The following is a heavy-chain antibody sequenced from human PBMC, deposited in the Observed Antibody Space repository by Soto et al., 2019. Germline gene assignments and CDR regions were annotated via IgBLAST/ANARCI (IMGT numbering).Heavy chain of an antibody. D-gene: IGHD3-10*01. V-gene: IGHV1-18*04. CDR1: GYTFTSYG. CDR3: ARDPIFGSGTYYNV. Sequence: QVLLVQSGAEVRQPGASVKVSCKASGYTFTSYGVSWLRQAPGQGLEWMGWISAYNGNTNYAQKLQGRGTMTTDTDTSTAYMELRSLRSDDTDVYYCARDPIFGSGTYYNVWGQGTLVTVSS. J-gene: IGHJ4*02. CDR2: ISAYNGNT.